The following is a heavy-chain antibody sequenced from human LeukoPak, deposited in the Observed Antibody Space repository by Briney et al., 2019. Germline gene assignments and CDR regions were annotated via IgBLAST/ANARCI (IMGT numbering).Heavy chain of an antibody. CDR3: ARSFLGDWYFDL. CDR2: IYYSGST. Sequence: SETLSLTCTVSGGSISSYYWSWIRQPPGMGLEWIGCIYYSGSTNYNPSLKSRVTISVDTSKDQFSLRLTSVTAADTAVYYRARSFLGDWYFDLWGRAPWSLSPQ. J-gene: IGHJ2*01. CDR1: GGSISSYY. V-gene: IGHV4-59*01. D-gene: IGHD1-26*01.